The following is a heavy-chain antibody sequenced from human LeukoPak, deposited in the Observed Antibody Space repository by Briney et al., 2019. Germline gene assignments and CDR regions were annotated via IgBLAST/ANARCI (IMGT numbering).Heavy chain of an antibody. D-gene: IGHD3-9*01. CDR3: ARGQDYDILSY. V-gene: IGHV4-59*01. CDR1: GGSISSYY. CDR2: IYYSGST. Sequence: PSETLSLTRTVSGGSISSYYWNWIRQPPGKGLEWIGYIYYSGSTNYNPSLRSRVTISLDTSKNQFSLKLSSVTAADTAVYYCARGQDYDILSYWGQGTLVTVSS. J-gene: IGHJ4*02.